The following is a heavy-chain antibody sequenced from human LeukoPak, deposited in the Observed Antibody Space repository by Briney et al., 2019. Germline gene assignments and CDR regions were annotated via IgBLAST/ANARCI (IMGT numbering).Heavy chain of an antibody. D-gene: IGHD6-13*01. CDR1: GFTFSSYA. CDR2: ISGSGGST. J-gene: IGHJ4*02. V-gene: IGHV3-23*01. Sequence: GGSLRLSCAASGFTFSSYAMSWVRQAPGKGLEWVSAISGSGGSTYYADSVKGRFTISRDNSKNTLYLQMNSLRAEDTAVYYCAKDPSYSSSWYYFDYWGQGTLVTVSS. CDR3: AKDPSYSSSWYYFDY.